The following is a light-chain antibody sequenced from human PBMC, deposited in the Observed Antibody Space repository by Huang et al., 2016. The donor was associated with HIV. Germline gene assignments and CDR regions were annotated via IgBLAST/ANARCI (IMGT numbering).Light chain of an antibody. J-gene: IGKJ2*01. V-gene: IGKV3-15*01. CDR3: QQYSKWPPNT. CDR2: GAS. CDR1: QSVNSK. Sequence: EIVMTQSPATLSLSPGERATLSCRASQSVNSKLAWYQQKPGQAPRLLIYGASTRATGVPGRFSGSGSGTEFTPTISSLQSEDFAVYYCQQYSKWPPNTFGQGTKLESK.